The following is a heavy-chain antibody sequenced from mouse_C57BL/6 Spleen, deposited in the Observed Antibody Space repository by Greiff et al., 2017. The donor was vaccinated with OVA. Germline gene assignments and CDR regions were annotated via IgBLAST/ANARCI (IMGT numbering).Heavy chain of an antibody. CDR3: ARRGGYDYDYFDY. CDR2: INPSTGGT. J-gene: IGHJ2*01. CDR1: GYSFTGYY. D-gene: IGHD2-4*01. Sequence: VQLQQSGPELVKPGASVKISCKASGYSFTGYYMNWVKQSPEKSLEWIGEINPSTGGTTYNQKFKAKATLTVDKSSSTAYMQLKSLTSEDSAVYYCARRGGYDYDYFDYWGQGTTLTVSS. V-gene: IGHV1-42*01.